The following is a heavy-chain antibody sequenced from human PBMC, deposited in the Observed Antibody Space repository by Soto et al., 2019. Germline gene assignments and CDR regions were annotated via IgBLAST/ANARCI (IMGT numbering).Heavy chain of an antibody. CDR2: IYWDDDE. CDR1: GFSLSTSGVG. Sequence: QITLKESGPTLVKPTQTRTLTCTFSGFSLSTSGVGVGWIRQPPGKALEWLALIYWDDDERYSPSLQSRLTITKDTSISRVVLTMTNMDPVDTATYYCARIIEARPVRGALDVWGQGTLVTVSS. CDR3: ARIIEARPVRGALDV. D-gene: IGHD6-6*01. J-gene: IGHJ4*02. V-gene: IGHV2-5*02.